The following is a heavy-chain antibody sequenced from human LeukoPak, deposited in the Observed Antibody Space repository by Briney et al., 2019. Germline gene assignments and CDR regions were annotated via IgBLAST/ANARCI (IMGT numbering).Heavy chain of an antibody. D-gene: IGHD2-2*01. Sequence: GGSLRLSCAASGFTFSTYGMHWVRQAPGKGLEWVAFIRLDGVTTYYADSVKGRFTISRDNSKNTLYLQMNSLRTEDTAMYYCAKGYGTRHWGQGTLVIVSS. CDR3: AKGYGTRH. CDR2: IRLDGVTT. CDR1: GFTFSTYG. V-gene: IGHV3-30*02. J-gene: IGHJ1*01.